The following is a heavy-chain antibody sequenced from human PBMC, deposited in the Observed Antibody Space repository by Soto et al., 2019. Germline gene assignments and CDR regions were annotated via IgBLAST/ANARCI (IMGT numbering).Heavy chain of an antibody. J-gene: IGHJ4*02. V-gene: IGHV1-18*01. Sequence: QVQLVQSGAEVKKPGASVKVSCKASGYTFNSYGISWVRQAPGQGLEWMGWISVYNGNTNYAQKVQGRVNMTTDTSTSTAYMELKSLRSDDTPVYYCARDGRNGGYFDYWGQRTVVTVSS. CDR3: ARDGRNGGYFDY. CDR2: ISVYNGNT. D-gene: IGHD2-8*01. CDR1: GYTFNSYG.